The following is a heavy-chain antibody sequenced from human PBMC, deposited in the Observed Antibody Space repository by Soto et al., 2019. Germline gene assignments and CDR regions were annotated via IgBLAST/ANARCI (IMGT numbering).Heavy chain of an antibody. CDR2: TYYRSKWFN. Sequence: SQTLSLTCAIFGDSVSGHSVAWNWIRQSPSRGLEWVGRTYYRSKWFNDYAASVKSRITVNPDTSKNQVTLQLSSVTPEDTAVYYCARGQCYAFDYWSQGTLLTVSP. CDR3: ARGQCYAFDY. J-gene: IGHJ4*02. CDR1: GDSVSGHSVA. D-gene: IGHD2-2*01. V-gene: IGHV6-1*01.